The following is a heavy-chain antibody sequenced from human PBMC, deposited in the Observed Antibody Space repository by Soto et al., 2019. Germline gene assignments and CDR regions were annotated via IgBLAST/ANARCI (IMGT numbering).Heavy chain of an antibody. D-gene: IGHD3-9*01. V-gene: IGHV3-74*01. Sequence: EVQLVESGGALVQPGGSLRLSCAASGFTFSNYWMYWVRQPPGKGLVWVSRLDGEGSSTSYADSVEGRFTISRDNAKSKLYLQINSLRVEDTAVYYCARGWLTRDPRPFWSQGTLVTVSS. CDR1: GFTFSNYW. J-gene: IGHJ4*02. CDR3: ARGWLTRDPRPF. CDR2: LDGEGSST.